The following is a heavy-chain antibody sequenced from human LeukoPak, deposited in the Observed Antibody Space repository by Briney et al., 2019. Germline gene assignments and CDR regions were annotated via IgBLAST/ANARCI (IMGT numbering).Heavy chain of an antibody. J-gene: IGHJ4*02. CDR1: GFTFDEYA. CDR2: ISGSGGST. D-gene: IGHD5-18*01. V-gene: IGHV3-23*01. Sequence: GGSLRLSCAGSGFTFDEYAMHWVRQAPGKGLEWVSAISGSGGSTYYADSVKGRFTISRDNSKNTLYLQMNSLRAEDTAVYYCAKDSDVGIQLWSTIRHHPGRTVDYWGQGTLVTVSS. CDR3: AKDSDVGIQLWSTIRHHPGRTVDY.